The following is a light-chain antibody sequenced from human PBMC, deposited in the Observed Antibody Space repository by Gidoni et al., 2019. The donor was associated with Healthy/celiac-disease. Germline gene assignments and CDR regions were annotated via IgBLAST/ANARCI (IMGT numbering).Light chain of an antibody. CDR3: QQRSNWPVT. J-gene: IGKJ5*01. CDR2: DAS. CDR1: QSVSSY. Sequence: EIVLTQSPATLSLSPGERATLSCRASQSVSSYLAWYQQKPGQAPRLLIYDASNRATRIPARFSGSGSGTDFTLTISSLEPEDFAVYYCQQRSNWPVTFGQXTRLEIK. V-gene: IGKV3-11*01.